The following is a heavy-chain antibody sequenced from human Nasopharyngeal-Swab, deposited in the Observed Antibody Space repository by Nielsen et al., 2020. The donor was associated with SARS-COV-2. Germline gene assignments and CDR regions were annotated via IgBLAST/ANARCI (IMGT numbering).Heavy chain of an antibody. V-gene: IGHV4-4*02. CDR3: ARDRALRFLEWLNGVRAFDI. CDR2: IYHSGST. J-gene: IGHJ3*02. CDR1: GGSISSSNW. Sequence: ETLSLTCAVSGGSISSSNWWSWVRQPPGKGLEWIGEIYHSGSTNYNPSLRSRVTISVDKSKSQFSLKLSSVTAADTAVYYCARDRALRFLEWLNGVRAFDIWGQGTMVTVSS. D-gene: IGHD3-3*01.